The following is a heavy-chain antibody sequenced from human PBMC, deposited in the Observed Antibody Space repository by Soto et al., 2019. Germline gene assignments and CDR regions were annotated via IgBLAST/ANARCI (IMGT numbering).Heavy chain of an antibody. CDR1: GVSFNNNG. D-gene: IGHD3-10*01. V-gene: IGHV1-69*01. Sequence: QVQLVQSGAEVKKPGSSVKVSCKTSGVSFNNNGIGWVRQAPGHGLEWMGGVSPPFRTSNYARKFQGSISITADASTGTVHMELSSLTSEETAQYYCARVLYYGSGSYSPYGMDVWGQGTTVTVSS. J-gene: IGHJ6*02. CDR3: ARVLYYGSGSYSPYGMDV. CDR2: VSPPFRTS.